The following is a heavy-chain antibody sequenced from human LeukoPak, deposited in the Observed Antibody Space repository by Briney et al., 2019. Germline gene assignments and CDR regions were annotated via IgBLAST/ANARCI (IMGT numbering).Heavy chain of an antibody. V-gene: IGHV5-51*01. Sequence: GQSLKISCQGSGYSFTNYLIGWVRQMPGKGLEWMGIIYSGDSDTRYSPSFQGQLTFSADKSISPTYLQWSSMKASDTAMYYCARLPGYCTGGSCYFDYWGQGTLVTVSS. D-gene: IGHD2-15*01. CDR2: IYSGDSDT. J-gene: IGHJ4*02. CDR3: ARLPGYCTGGSCYFDY. CDR1: GYSFTNYL.